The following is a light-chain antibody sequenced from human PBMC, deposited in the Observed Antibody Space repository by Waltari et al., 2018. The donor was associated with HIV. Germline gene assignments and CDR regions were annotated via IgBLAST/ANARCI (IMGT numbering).Light chain of an antibody. J-gene: IGLJ3*02. CDR3: AAWDDILSGWV. CDR1: SANIGNT. Sequence: LTQPPSASGAPGQRVTISCSGSSANIGNTVYWYQQLPGTAPKVLIYRDNQRPSGVPDRFSGSRSGTSASLDVSGLRSEDEANYICAAWDDILSGWVFGGGTKLTVL. CDR2: RDN. V-gene: IGLV1-47*01.